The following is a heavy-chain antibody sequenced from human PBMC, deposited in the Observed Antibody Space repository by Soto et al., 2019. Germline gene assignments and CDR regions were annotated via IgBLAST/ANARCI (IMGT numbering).Heavy chain of an antibody. CDR3: TRGGYIEAPIGPQYLQH. CDR2: IVPIFAPA. V-gene: IGHV1-69*06. Sequence: SVQVSCQASWGTFISYAISWVLGAPGQGLEWMRGIVPIFAPANYAQRFQGRVTITADKSTSTAYMALSSLISEDRTRSYFTRGGYIEAPIGPQYLQHWGQGTLVTVSS. D-gene: IGHD5-12*01. CDR1: WGTFISYA. J-gene: IGHJ1*01.